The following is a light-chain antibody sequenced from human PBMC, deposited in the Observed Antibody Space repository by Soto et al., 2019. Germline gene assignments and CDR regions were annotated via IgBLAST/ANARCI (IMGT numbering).Light chain of an antibody. CDR2: EVS. CDR3: SSYTGSSTPVV. CDR1: SSDVGGYNY. J-gene: IGLJ2*01. Sequence: QSVLTQPASVSGSPGQSITISCTGTSSDVGGYNYVSWYKQHPGKAPKLIIYEVSNRPSGVSNRFSGSKSGNTASLTISGLQAEDEADYYCSSYTGSSTPVVFGGWTKLTVL. V-gene: IGLV2-14*01.